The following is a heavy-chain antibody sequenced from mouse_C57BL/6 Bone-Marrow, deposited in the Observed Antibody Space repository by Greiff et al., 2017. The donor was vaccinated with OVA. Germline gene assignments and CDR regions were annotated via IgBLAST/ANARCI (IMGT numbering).Heavy chain of an antibody. D-gene: IGHD1-1*01. J-gene: IGHJ2*01. V-gene: IGHV5-17*01. CDR2: ISSGSSTI. Sequence: EVQLVESGGGLVKPGGSLKLSCAASGFTFSDYGMHWVRQAPEKGLEWVAYISSGSSTIYYADTVKGRFTISRDNAKNTLFLQMTSLRSEDTAMYYCARGYYGSSYVDWGQGTTLTVSS. CDR3: ARGYYGSSYVD. CDR1: GFTFSDYG.